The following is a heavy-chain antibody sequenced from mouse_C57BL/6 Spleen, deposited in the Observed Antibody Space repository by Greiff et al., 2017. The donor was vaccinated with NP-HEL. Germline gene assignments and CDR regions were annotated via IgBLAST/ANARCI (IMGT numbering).Heavy chain of an antibody. CDR3: AREIYYYGSSPYWYFDV. D-gene: IGHD1-1*01. J-gene: IGHJ1*03. V-gene: IGHV5-16*01. CDR2: INYDGSST. CDR1: GFTFSDYY. Sequence: EVKLMESEGGLVQPGSSMKLSCTASGFTFSDYYMAWVRQVPEKGLEWVANINYDGSSTYYLDSLKSRFIISRDNAKNILYLQMSSLKSEDTATYYCAREIYYYGSSPYWYFDVWGTGTTVTVSS.